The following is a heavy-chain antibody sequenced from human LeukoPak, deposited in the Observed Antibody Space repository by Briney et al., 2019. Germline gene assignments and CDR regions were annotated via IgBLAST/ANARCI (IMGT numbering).Heavy chain of an antibody. CDR1: GYSISSGYY. V-gene: IGHV4-38-2*02. CDR2: IYHSGST. J-gene: IGHJ4*02. D-gene: IGHD2-15*01. Sequence: SETLSLTCTVSGYSISSGYYWGWIRQPPGKGLEWIGSIYHSGSTYYNPSLKSRVTISVDTSKNQFSLKLSSVTAADTAVYYCARGGYCSGGSCYFYYFDYWGQGTLVTVSS. CDR3: ARGGYCSGGSCYFYYFDY.